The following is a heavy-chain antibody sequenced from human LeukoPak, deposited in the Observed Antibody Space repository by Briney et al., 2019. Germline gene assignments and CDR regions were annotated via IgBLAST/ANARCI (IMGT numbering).Heavy chain of an antibody. J-gene: IGHJ3*02. V-gene: IGHV3-53*01. D-gene: IGHD3-16*02. Sequence: PGGSLRLSCAASGFTVSSNYMSWVRQAPGKGLEWVSAIYSGGSTYYADSVKGRFTISRDNSKNTLYLQMNSLRAEDTAVYYFAKGRVWGSYPPNEAFDIWGQGTMVTVSS. CDR3: AKGRVWGSYPPNEAFDI. CDR2: IYSGGST. CDR1: GFTVSSNY.